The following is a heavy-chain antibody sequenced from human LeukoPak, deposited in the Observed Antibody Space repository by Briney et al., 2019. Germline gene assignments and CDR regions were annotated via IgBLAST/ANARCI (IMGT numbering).Heavy chain of an antibody. D-gene: IGHD1-26*01. CDR1: GFTFSTYT. J-gene: IGHJ5*02. Sequence: PGGSLRLSCSASGFTFSTYTMNWVRQAPGKGLEWVSYISSGSSTIYYADSVKGRFTISRDNAKNSLYLQMNSLRAEDTAVYYCARAGSGRSPDWFDPWGQGTLVTVSS. CDR3: ARAGSGRSPDWFDP. CDR2: ISSGSSTI. V-gene: IGHV3-48*04.